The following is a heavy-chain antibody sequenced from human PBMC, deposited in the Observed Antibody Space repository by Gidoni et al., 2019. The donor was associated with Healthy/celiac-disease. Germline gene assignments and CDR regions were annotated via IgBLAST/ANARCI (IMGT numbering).Heavy chain of an antibody. CDR1: GFTFTSYA. CDR3: AKATGHAEWELLNYYYGMDV. CDR2: ISGSGGST. J-gene: IGHJ6*02. Sequence: EVQLLESGGGLVQPGGSLGLSCAASGFTFTSYAMSWVRQAPGKGLEWVSAISGSGGSTYYADSVKGRFTISRDNSKNTLYLQMNSLRAEDTAVYYCAKATGHAEWELLNYYYGMDVWGQGTTVTVSS. V-gene: IGHV3-23*01. D-gene: IGHD1-26*01.